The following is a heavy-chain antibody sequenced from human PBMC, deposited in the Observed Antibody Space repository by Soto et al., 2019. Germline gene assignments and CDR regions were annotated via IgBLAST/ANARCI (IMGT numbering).Heavy chain of an antibody. CDR3: ARYCTNGVCYTPYYYYGMDV. CDR2: IIPIFGTA. J-gene: IGHJ6*02. CDR1: GGTFSSYA. D-gene: IGHD2-8*01. Sequence: QVQLVQSGAEVKKPGSSVKVSCKASGGTFSSYAISWVRQAPGQGLEWMGGIIPIFGTANYAQMFQGRVTITADESTSTAYMELSSLRSEDTAVYYCARYCTNGVCYTPYYYYGMDVWGQGTTVTVSS. V-gene: IGHV1-69*12.